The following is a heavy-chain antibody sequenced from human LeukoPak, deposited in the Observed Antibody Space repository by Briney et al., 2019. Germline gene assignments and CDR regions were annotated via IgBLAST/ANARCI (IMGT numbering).Heavy chain of an antibody. CDR2: ISSSGSTI. CDR3: AELGITMIGGV. V-gene: IGHV3-48*03. CDR1: GFTFSSYE. D-gene: IGHD3-10*02. Sequence: GGSLRLSCAASGFTFSSYEMNWVRQAPGKGLEWVSYISSSGSTIYYADSVKGRFTITRDNATNSLYLQMNSLRADDTAVYYCAELGITMIGGVWGKGTTVTISS. J-gene: IGHJ6*04.